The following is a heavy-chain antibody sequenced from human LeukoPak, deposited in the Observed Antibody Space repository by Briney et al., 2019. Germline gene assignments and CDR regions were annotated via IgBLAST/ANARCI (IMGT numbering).Heavy chain of an antibody. CDR2: IYSDGNS. CDR3: ARVASDP. J-gene: IGHJ5*02. Sequence: GRSLRLSCAASGFTFSSYGMHWVRQAPGKGLEWVSIIYSDGNSIHADSVKGRFTTSRDNSKNTLYLQMNSLRVEDTAVYYCARVASDPWGQGTLVTVSS. V-gene: IGHV3-66*01. CDR1: GFTFSSYG.